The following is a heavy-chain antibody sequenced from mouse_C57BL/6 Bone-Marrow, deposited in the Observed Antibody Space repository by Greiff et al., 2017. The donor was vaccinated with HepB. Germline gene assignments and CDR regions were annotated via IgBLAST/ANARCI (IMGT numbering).Heavy chain of an antibody. J-gene: IGHJ4*01. CDR1: GYTFTSYT. V-gene: IGHV1-4*01. Sequence: VQLQQSGAELARPGASVKMSCKASGYTFTSYTIHWVKQRPGQGLEWIGYINPSSGYTKYNQKFKDKATLTADKSSSTAYMQLSSLTSEDSAVYYCARSDDYADYYAMDYWGQGTSVTVSS. D-gene: IGHD2-4*01. CDR3: ARSDDYADYYAMDY. CDR2: INPSSGYT.